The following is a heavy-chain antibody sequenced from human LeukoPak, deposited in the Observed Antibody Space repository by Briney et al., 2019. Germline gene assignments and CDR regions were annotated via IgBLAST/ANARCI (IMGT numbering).Heavy chain of an antibody. CDR1: GFTFSSYG. D-gene: IGHD2-2*02. Sequence: GGSLRLSCAASGFTFSSYGMHWVRQAPGKGLEWVAFIRYDGSNKYYADSVKGRFTISRDNSKNTLYLQMNSLRAEDTAVYYCAKCFGEGEYCSSTSCYSYWGQGTLVTVSS. V-gene: IGHV3-30*02. J-gene: IGHJ4*02. CDR2: IRYDGSNK. CDR3: AKCFGEGEYCSSTSCYSY.